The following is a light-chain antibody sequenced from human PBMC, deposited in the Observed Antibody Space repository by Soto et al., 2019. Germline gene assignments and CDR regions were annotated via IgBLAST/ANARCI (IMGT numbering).Light chain of an antibody. Sequence: QSALTQPASVSGSPGQSITISCTGTSSDVGSYNLVSWYQQHQGKAPKLMIYEGSKRPSGVSNRFSGSKSGNTASLTISGLQAEDEADYYCCSYADSSTYVVFGGGTKLTVL. CDR1: SSDVGSYNL. J-gene: IGLJ2*01. CDR3: CSYADSSTYVV. CDR2: EGS. V-gene: IGLV2-23*01.